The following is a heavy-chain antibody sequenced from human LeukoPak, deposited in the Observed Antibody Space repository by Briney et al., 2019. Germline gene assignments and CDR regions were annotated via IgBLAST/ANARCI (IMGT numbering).Heavy chain of an antibody. Sequence: SETLSLTCTVSGGSISGYYRSWIRQSAGKGLEWIGRIHTSGTTNSNPSLKSRVTISVDTSKNQFSLKLSSVTAADTAVYYCAREYYDSNKAPAFDIWGQGTMVTVS. CDR2: IHTSGTT. D-gene: IGHD3-22*01. J-gene: IGHJ3*02. CDR3: AREYYDSNKAPAFDI. CDR1: GGSISGYY. V-gene: IGHV4-4*07.